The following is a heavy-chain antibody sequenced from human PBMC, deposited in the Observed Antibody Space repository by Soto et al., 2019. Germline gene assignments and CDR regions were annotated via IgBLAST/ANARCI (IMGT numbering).Heavy chain of an antibody. V-gene: IGHV3-23*01. CDR3: AKGASYGSGPDDNNWFDP. J-gene: IGHJ5*02. Sequence: GGSLRLSCAASGFTFSSYAMSWVRQAPGKGLEWVSAISGSGGSTYYADSVKGRFTISRDNSKNTLYLQMNSLRAEDTAVYYCAKGASYGSGPDDNNWFDPWGQGTLVTVSS. D-gene: IGHD3-10*01. CDR2: ISGSGGST. CDR1: GFTFSSYA.